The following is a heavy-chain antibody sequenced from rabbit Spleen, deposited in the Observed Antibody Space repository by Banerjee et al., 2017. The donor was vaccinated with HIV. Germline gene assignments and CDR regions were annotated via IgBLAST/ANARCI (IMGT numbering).Heavy chain of an antibody. CDR3: ARDTSSSFSSYGMDL. CDR1: GFSFSSSYW. Sequence: QEQVVESGGDLVQPEGTLTLTCTVSGFSFSSSYWICWVRQAPGKGLEWIACINTSDGDTDYANWPKGRFTISKTSSTTVTLQMTSLTAADTATYFCARDTSSSFSSYGMDLWGPGTLVTVS. V-gene: IGHV1S45*01. CDR2: INTSDGDT. J-gene: IGHJ6*01. D-gene: IGHD1-1*01.